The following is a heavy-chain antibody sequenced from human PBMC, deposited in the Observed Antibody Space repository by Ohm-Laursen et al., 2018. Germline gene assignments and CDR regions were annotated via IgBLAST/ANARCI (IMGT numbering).Heavy chain of an antibody. CDR1: GFTFSNAW. V-gene: IGHV3-15*01. CDR3: TTVLPLFGYYYYGMDV. J-gene: IGHJ6*02. CDR2: IKSKTDGGTT. D-gene: IGHD2-15*01. Sequence: SLRLSCSASGFTFSNAWMSWVRQAPGKGLEWVGRIKSKTDGGTTDYAAPVKGRFTISRDDSKNTLYLQMNSLKTEDTAVYYCTTVLPLFGYYYYGMDVWGQGTTVTVSS.